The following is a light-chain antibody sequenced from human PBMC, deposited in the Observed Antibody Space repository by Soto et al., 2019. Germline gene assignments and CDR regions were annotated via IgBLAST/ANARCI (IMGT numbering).Light chain of an antibody. CDR3: QQLNSYPRT. V-gene: IGKV1-9*01. CDR2: AAS. Sequence: DIQLTQSPSFLSASVGDRVTITCRAGQGISSYLAWYQQKPGKAPKLLIYAASTLQSGVPSRFSGSGSGTEFTLTISSLQPEDFATYYCQQLNSYPRTFGQGTKVDIK. CDR1: QGISSY. J-gene: IGKJ1*01.